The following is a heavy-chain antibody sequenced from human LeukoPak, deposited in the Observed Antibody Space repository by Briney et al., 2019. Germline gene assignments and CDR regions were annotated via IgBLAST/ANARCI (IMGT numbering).Heavy chain of an antibody. CDR1: GGSFSGYY. J-gene: IGHJ6*03. V-gene: IGHV4-34*01. D-gene: IGHD5-18*01. Sequence: SETLSLTCAVYGGSFSGYYWSWIRQPPGKGLEWIGEINHSGSTNYNPSLKSRVTISVDKSKNQFSLKLSSVTAADTAVYYCARADTAMVPGSYYYYMDVWGKGTTVTVSS. CDR3: ARADTAMVPGSYYYYMDV. CDR2: INHSGST.